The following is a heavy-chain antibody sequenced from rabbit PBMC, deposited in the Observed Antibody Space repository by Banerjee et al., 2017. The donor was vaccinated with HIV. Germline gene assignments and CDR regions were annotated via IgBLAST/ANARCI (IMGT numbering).Heavy chain of an antibody. Sequence: QSLEESGGDLVKPGTSLTLTCTASGFDFSSYYMSWVRQAPGKGLEWIGCIYTSSGRTWYASWAKGRFTISKTSSTTVTLQMTSLTAADTATYFCARDLGGYAGYGDLWGPGTLVTVS. CDR3: ARDLGGYAGYGDL. J-gene: IGHJ4*01. CDR1: GFDFSSYY. CDR2: IYTSSGRT. V-gene: IGHV1S40*01. D-gene: IGHD7-1*01.